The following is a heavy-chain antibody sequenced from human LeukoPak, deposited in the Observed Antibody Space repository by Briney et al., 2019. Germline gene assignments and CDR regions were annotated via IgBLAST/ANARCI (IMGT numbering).Heavy chain of an antibody. D-gene: IGHD3-3*01. CDR3: ASRSSIWSGYQDTLYYFDS. CDR1: GGSISSYY. V-gene: IGHV4-4*07. J-gene: IGHJ4*02. Sequence: SETLSLTCTVSGGSISSYYWSWIRQPAGKGLEWIGRIYTSGSTNYNPSLKSRVTMSVDTSKNQFSLKLSSVTAADTAVYYCASRSSIWSGYQDTLYYFDSWGQGTLVTVSS. CDR2: IYTSGST.